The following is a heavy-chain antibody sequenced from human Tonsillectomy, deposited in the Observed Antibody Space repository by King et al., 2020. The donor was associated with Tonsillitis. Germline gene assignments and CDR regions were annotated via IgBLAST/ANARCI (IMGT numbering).Heavy chain of an antibody. CDR3: ARRIAAAGFDAFDI. D-gene: IGHD6-13*01. Sequence: LQLQESGPGLVKPSETLSLTCTVSGGSISSSRYYWGWIRQPPGKGLEWIGRFYYSGGTYYNLSLNSRVTISVDSSKTKFSRRLSSVTAADTAVYHCARRIAAAGFDAFDIWGQGTMVTVSS. J-gene: IGHJ3*02. CDR2: FYYSGGT. V-gene: IGHV4-39*01. CDR1: GGSISSSRYY.